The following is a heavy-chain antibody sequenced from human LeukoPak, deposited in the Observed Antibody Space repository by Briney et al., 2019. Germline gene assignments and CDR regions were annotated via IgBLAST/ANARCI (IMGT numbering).Heavy chain of an antibody. D-gene: IGHD6-13*01. V-gene: IGHV3-21*01. CDR2: ISSRSSYI. Sequence: GGSLRLSCAASGFTFSSYSMNWVRQAPGKGLECVSSISSRSSYIYYADSVKGRFTISRDNAKNSLYLQMNSLRAGDTAVYYCARGWGAAAATPRGYWGQGTLVTVSS. CDR3: ARGWGAAAATPRGY. CDR1: GFTFSSYS. J-gene: IGHJ4*02.